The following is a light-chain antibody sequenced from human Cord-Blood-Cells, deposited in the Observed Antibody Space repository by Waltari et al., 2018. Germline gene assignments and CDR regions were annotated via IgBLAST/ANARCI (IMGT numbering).Light chain of an antibody. Sequence: DIVMTQSPDSLAVSLGERATIHCKSSQSVLYSSNNKNYLAWYQQKPGQPPKLPIYWASTRESGVPDRFSGSGSGTDFTRTISSLQAEDVAVYYCQQYYSTPPTFGQGTKVESK. CDR1: QSVLYSSNNKNY. CDR2: WAS. V-gene: IGKV4-1*01. CDR3: QQYYSTPPT. J-gene: IGKJ1*01.